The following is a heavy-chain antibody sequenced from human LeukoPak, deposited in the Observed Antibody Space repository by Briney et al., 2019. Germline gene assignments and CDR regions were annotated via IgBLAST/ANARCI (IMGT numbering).Heavy chain of an antibody. V-gene: IGHV3-7*01. CDR2: IKQDGSDK. D-gene: IGHD2-15*01. CDR1: GFTFTTYW. J-gene: IGHJ4*02. CDR3: ARDLREVVRDV. Sequence: GGSLRLSCAASGFTFTTYWMTWVRQAPGKGLEWVANIKQDGSDKYYVDSVKGRFTISRDNAKNSLSLQMNSLRAEDTAVYYCARDLREVVRDVWGQGTLVTVSS.